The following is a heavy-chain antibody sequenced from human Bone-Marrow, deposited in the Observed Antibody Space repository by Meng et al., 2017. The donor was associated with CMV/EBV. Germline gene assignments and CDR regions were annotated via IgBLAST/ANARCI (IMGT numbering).Heavy chain of an antibody. CDR2: ISAYNGNT. Sequence: ASVKVSCKASGYTFTSYGISWVRQAPGQGLEWMGWISAYNGNTNYAQKLQGRVTITADKSTSTAYMELSSLRSEDTAVYYCARMEYSSSWSFDYWRQGTRVTVSS. CDR3: ARMEYSSSWSFDY. J-gene: IGHJ4*02. V-gene: IGHV1-18*01. D-gene: IGHD6-13*01. CDR1: GYTFTSYG.